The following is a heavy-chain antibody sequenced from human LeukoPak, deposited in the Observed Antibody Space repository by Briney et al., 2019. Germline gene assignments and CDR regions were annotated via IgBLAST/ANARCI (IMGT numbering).Heavy chain of an antibody. CDR3: ARSYDSSGYFGGYCFDY. CDR1: VYTFTSHH. CDR2: NNPSGRST. D-gene: IGHD3-22*01. V-gene: IGHV1-46*01. Sequence: ASVKVSCQPSVYTFTSHHIHWVRQTPAQRLAWMGINNPSGRSTSYAQKVQGRVTRARDTSTSTVYMELSSLRSEDTAVYYCARSYDSSGYFGGYCFDYWGQGTLVTVSA. J-gene: IGHJ4*02.